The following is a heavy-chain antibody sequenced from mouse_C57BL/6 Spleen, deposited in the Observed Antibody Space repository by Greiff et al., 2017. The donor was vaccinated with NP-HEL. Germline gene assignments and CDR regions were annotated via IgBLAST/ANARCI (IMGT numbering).Heavy chain of an antibody. CDR1: GYTFTDYE. J-gene: IGHJ3*01. Sequence: QVQLQQSGAELVRPGASVTLSCKASGYTFTDYEMHWVKQTPVHGLEWIGAIDPETGGTAYNQKFKGKAILTADKASSTAYMELRSLTSEDSAVYYWTRGNYYGSSSPFAYWGQGTLVTVSA. V-gene: IGHV1-15*01. CDR2: IDPETGGT. D-gene: IGHD1-1*01. CDR3: TRGNYYGSSSPFAY.